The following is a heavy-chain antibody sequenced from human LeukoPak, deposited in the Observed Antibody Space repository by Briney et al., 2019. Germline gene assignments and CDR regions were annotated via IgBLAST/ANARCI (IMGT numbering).Heavy chain of an antibody. J-gene: IGHJ4*02. CDR3: ARHSSPEYYFDY. V-gene: IGHV1-2*02. CDR1: GYSFTGYY. Sequence: ASVKVSCKASGYSFTGYYMHWVRQAPGQGLEWMGWINPNSGATNYAQKFQGRVTMTRDTSISTDYMELSRLRSDDTAVYYCARHSSPEYYFDYWGRGTLVTVSS. CDR2: INPNSGAT. D-gene: IGHD6-19*01.